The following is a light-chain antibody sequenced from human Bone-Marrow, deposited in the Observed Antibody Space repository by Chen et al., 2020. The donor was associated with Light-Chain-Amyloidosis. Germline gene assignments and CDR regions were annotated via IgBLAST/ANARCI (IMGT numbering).Light chain of an antibody. J-gene: IGKJ4*01. CDR1: QTISSNY. CDR2: SSS. CDR3: QQYGTSPLT. Sequence: EIVLTQSPGTLSLSPGEGANLSCRASQTISSNYLTWYQQKFGQAPRLLIYSSSSRATGIPDRFTGSGTGTDFTLTISRLEPEEFAMYYCQQYGTSPLTFGGGTKVEIK. V-gene: IGKV3-20*01.